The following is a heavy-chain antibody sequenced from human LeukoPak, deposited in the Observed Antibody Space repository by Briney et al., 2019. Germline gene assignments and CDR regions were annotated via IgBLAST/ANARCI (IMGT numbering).Heavy chain of an antibody. J-gene: IGHJ4*02. Sequence: GGSLRLSCAASGFTFSSYAMSWVRQAPGKGLEWASAISGSGGSTYYADSVKGRFTISRDNSKNTLYLQMNSLRAEDTAVYYCAKRKAIAARSYYFDYWGQGTLVTVSS. V-gene: IGHV3-23*01. CDR1: GFTFSSYA. D-gene: IGHD6-6*01. CDR2: ISGSGGST. CDR3: AKRKAIAARSYYFDY.